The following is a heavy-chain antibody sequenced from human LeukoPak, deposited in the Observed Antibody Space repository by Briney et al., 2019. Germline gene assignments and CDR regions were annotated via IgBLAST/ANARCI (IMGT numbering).Heavy chain of an antibody. CDR3: ASEYSYGQFDY. CDR2: IYTSGST. V-gene: IGHV4-61*02. J-gene: IGHJ4*02. CDR1: GGSISSGSYY. D-gene: IGHD5-18*01. Sequence: SETLSLTCTVSGGSISSGSYYWSWIRQPAGKGLKWIGRIYTSGSTNYNPSLKSRVTISIDTSKKQFSLYLSSVTAADTAVYYCASEYSYGQFDYWGQGTVVTVSS.